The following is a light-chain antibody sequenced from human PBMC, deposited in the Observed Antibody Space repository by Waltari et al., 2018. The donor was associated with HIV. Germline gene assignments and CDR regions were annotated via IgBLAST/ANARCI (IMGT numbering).Light chain of an antibody. CDR3: QQYNKWPPT. Sequence: ELVMTQSPATLSVSPGERATLSCRAGETINNDLAWYQQKPGQAPRLLIHGASTRAAGIPARFSGSWSGTEFSLTNNCVQSEDFALYDCQQYNKWPPTFGQGTKVEIK. CDR2: GAS. CDR1: ETINND. J-gene: IGKJ1*01. V-gene: IGKV3D-15*01.